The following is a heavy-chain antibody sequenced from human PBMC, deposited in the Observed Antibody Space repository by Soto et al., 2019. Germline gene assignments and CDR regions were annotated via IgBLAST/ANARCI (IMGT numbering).Heavy chain of an antibody. Sequence: SETLSLTCTVSAGSISTYSWSLIRQPAGQGLEWIGRMYSDGSTTYNPSLKSRVTMSVDTSRSQFSLKLSSVTAADTAVYYCARAFRGITMVRGTTAWFDPWGQGTLVTVSS. J-gene: IGHJ5*02. CDR2: MYSDGST. D-gene: IGHD3-10*01. CDR1: AGSISTYS. V-gene: IGHV4-4*07. CDR3: ARAFRGITMVRGTTAWFDP.